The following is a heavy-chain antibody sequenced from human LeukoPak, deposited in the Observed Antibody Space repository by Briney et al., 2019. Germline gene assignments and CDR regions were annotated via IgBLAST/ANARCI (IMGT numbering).Heavy chain of an antibody. CDR1: GGSISSYY. CDR2: IYTSGST. D-gene: IGHD3-22*01. V-gene: IGHV4-4*07. CDR3: ARSLSPDSSGYSRAFDY. J-gene: IGHJ4*02. Sequence: SSETLSLTCTVSGGSISSYYWSWIRQPAGKGLEWIGRIYTSGSTNYNPSLKSRVTISVDTSKNQFSLKLSSVTAADTAVYYCARSLSPDSSGYSRAFDYWGQGTLVTVSS.